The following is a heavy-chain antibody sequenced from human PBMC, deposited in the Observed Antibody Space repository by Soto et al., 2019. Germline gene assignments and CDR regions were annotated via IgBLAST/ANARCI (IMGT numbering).Heavy chain of an antibody. CDR1: GFTVSSNY. V-gene: IGHV3-66*01. CDR2: IYSGGST. J-gene: IGHJ4*02. CDR3: ARERPPSGYLDY. D-gene: IGHD3-3*01. Sequence: GGSLRLSCAASGFTVSSNYMSWVRQAPGKGLEWVSVIYSGGSTYYADSVKGRFTISRDNSKNTLYLQMNSLRAEDTAVYYCARERPPSGYLDYWGQGTLVTVSS.